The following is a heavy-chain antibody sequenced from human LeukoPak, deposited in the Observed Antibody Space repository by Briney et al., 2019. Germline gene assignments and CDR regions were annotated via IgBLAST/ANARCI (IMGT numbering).Heavy chain of an antibody. CDR1: GGSFSGYY. J-gene: IGHJ5*02. D-gene: IGHD3-22*01. CDR3: ARFVTYYYDSSGNFRGVLFFDP. V-gene: IGHV4-34*01. Sequence: SETLSLTCAVYGGSFSGYYWSWIHQPPGKGLEWIGEINHSGSTNYNPSLKSRVTISVDTSKNQISLKLSSVTAADTAVYYCARFVTYYYDSSGNFRGVLFFDPWGQGTLVTVSS. CDR2: INHSGST.